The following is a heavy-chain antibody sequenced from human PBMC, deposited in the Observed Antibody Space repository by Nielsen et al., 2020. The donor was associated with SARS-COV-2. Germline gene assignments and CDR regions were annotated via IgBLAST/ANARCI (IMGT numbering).Heavy chain of an antibody. Sequence: SETLFLTCTVSGGSISSGGYYWSWIRQHPGKGLEWIGYIYYSGSTYYNPSLKSRVTISVDTSKNQFSLKLSSVTAADTAVYYCARVRITMLVVVDAFDIWGQGTMVTVSS. J-gene: IGHJ3*02. V-gene: IGHV4-31*03. CDR1: GGSISSGGYY. D-gene: IGHD3-22*01. CDR2: IYYSGST. CDR3: ARVRITMLVVVDAFDI.